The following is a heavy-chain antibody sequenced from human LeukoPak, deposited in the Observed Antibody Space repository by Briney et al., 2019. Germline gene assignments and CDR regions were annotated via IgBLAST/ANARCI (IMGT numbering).Heavy chain of an antibody. D-gene: IGHD6-13*01. CDR1: GGSISSSSYY. Sequence: SETLSLTCTVSGGSISSSSYYWGWIRQPPGKGLEWIGSIYYSGSTYYNPSLKSRVTISVDTSKNQFSLKLSSVTAADTAVYYCARAGYWAFDIWGQGTMVTVSS. J-gene: IGHJ3*02. CDR3: ARAGYWAFDI. CDR2: IYYSGST. V-gene: IGHV4-39*07.